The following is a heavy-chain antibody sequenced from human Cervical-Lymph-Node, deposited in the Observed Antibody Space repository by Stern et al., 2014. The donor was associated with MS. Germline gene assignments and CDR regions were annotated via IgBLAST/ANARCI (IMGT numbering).Heavy chain of an antibody. V-gene: IGHV5-51*03. Sequence: VQLVQSGAEARKPGESLKISCKGSVDSFSGYWIGWVRQRPGKGLEWMGIIYPGDSDTRYSPSFQGRVTMSADKSINTAYLQWSSLKASDTAIYYCARRIRDGYDWDAFNIWGQGTMVTVSS. CDR2: IYPGDSDT. J-gene: IGHJ3*02. CDR3: ARRIRDGYDWDAFNI. D-gene: IGHD5-24*01. CDR1: VDSFSGYW.